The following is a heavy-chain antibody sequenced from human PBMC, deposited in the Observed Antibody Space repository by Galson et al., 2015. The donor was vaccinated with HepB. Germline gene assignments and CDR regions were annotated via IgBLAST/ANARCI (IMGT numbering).Heavy chain of an antibody. CDR1: GFTFNTYG. J-gene: IGHJ3*02. D-gene: IGHD3-3*01. CDR2: ISYDGSNK. Sequence: SLRLSCAASGFTFNTYGMHWVRQAPGKGLEWVAVISYDGSNKYYADSVKGRFTISRDNSKNTLYLQMNSLRDEDTAVYYCAKDLPPRYDFRSGYYGLDAFDMWGQGTMVTVSS. V-gene: IGHV3-30*18. CDR3: AKDLPPRYDFRSGYYGLDAFDM.